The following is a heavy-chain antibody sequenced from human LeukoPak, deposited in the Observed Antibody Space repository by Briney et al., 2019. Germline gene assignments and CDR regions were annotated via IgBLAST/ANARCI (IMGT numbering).Heavy chain of an antibody. V-gene: IGHV1-2*02. Sequence: ASVKVSCKASGYTFTGYYMHWVRQAPGQGLEWMGWINPNSGGTNYAQKFQGRVTMTRDTSISTAYMELSRLRSDDTAVYYCASTFTYSSGWPDPWGYSDYWGQGTLVTVSS. D-gene: IGHD6-19*01. CDR2: INPNSGGT. CDR3: ASTFTYSSGWPDPWGYSDY. J-gene: IGHJ4*02. CDR1: GYTFTGYY.